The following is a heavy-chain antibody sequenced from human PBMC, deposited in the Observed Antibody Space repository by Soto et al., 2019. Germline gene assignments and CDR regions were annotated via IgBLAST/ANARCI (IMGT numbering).Heavy chain of an antibody. CDR2: ISSSSRTI. D-gene: IGHD5-12*01. V-gene: IGHV3-48*01. J-gene: IGHJ4*02. CDR1: GFTFSSYS. CDR3: ARDRKGLPDY. Sequence: EVQLVESGGGLVQPGGSLRLSCAASGFTFSSYSMNWVRQAPGKGLEWVSYISSSSRTIYYADSVKGRFTISRDNAKNSLYLQMNSLRAEDTAVYYCARDRKGLPDYWGQGTLVTVSS.